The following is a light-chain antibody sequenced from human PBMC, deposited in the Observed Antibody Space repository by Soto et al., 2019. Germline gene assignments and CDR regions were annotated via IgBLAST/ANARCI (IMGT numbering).Light chain of an antibody. Sequence: EIVLTHSPGTLSLSPGERATLSCRASQSVRNNYLAWYQQRPGQAPRFLIYATSNRATGIPDRFSGGGSGTDFTLTISRLEPEDFAVYYCQQFASYPLTFGGGTKVDIK. CDR1: QSVRNNY. V-gene: IGKV3-20*01. CDR2: ATS. J-gene: IGKJ4*01. CDR3: QQFASYPLT.